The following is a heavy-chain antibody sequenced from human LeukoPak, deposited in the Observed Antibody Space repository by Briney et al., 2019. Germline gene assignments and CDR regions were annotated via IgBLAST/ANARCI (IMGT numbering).Heavy chain of an antibody. Sequence: GGSLRLSCTASGFTFRDYTINWVRQAPGKGLEWVANIKEDGSESYYVDSVKGRFTISRDNTKNSLYLQMNSLRAEDTAVYYCARFPRDPWRFDYWGQGTLVSVSS. D-gene: IGHD5-12*01. V-gene: IGHV3-7*03. CDR1: GFTFRDYT. J-gene: IGHJ4*02. CDR3: ARFPRDPWRFDY. CDR2: IKEDGSES.